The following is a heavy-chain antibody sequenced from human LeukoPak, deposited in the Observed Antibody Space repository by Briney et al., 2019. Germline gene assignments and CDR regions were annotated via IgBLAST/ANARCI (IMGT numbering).Heavy chain of an antibody. CDR2: ISPYNGNT. Sequence: ASVKVSCKASGYSFTSYGISWVRQAPGQGLEWMGWISPYNGNTNYVQNLQGRITMTTDTSTSTAYMELRSLRSDDAAVYYCARDGQYYFGRSGFSLVPDALHIWGQGTMVTVSS. V-gene: IGHV1-18*04. J-gene: IGHJ3*02. CDR1: GYSFTSYG. CDR3: ARDGQYYFGRSGFSLVPDALHI. D-gene: IGHD3-22*01.